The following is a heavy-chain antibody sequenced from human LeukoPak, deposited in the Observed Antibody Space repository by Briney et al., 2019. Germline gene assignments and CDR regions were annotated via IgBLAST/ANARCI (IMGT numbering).Heavy chain of an antibody. Sequence: SETLSLTCTVSSGSISSSHYYWDWISQPPGKGLEWIGTIYYSGTTYYNPSLESRATISVDASKNQFYLMLNSVTAADTAVYYCARQISDYYYYYIDVWGKGTTVTVSS. V-gene: IGHV4-39*01. CDR2: IYYSGTT. J-gene: IGHJ6*03. CDR3: ARQISDYYYYYIDV. CDR1: SGSISSSHYY. D-gene: IGHD3-3*01.